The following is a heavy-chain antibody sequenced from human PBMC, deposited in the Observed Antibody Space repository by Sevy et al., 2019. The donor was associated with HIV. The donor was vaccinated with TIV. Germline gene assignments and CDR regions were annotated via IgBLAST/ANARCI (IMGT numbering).Heavy chain of an antibody. V-gene: IGHV4-31*03. J-gene: IGHJ5*02. CDR3: AREVGAVVVPAAMGYNWFDP. D-gene: IGHD2-2*01. Sequence: NLSLTCTVSGGSISSGGYYWSWIRQHPGKGLEWIGYIYYSGSTYYNPSLKSRVTISVDTSKNQFSLKLSSVTAADTAVYYCAREVGAVVVPAAMGYNWFDPWGQGTLVTVSS. CDR2: IYYSGST. CDR1: GGSISSGGYY.